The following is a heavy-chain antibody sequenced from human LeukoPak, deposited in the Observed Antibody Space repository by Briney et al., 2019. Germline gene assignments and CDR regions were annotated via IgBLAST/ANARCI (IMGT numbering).Heavy chain of an antibody. Sequence: PGGFLRLSCAASGFTFDDYAMHWVRQAPGKGLEWVSGISWNSGSIGYADSVKGRFTISRDNAKNSLYLQMNSLRAEDTALYYCAKDTTWDSSGWFYGMDVWGQGTTVTVSS. D-gene: IGHD6-19*01. J-gene: IGHJ6*02. CDR3: AKDTTWDSSGWFYGMDV. V-gene: IGHV3-9*01. CDR2: ISWNSGSI. CDR1: GFTFDDYA.